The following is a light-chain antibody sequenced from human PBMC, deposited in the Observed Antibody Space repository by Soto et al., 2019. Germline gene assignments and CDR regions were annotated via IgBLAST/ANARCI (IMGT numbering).Light chain of an antibody. CDR3: QQADSFPLT. V-gene: IGKV1-12*01. Sequence: DTQMTQSPSSVSSSVGYVFTITCGASQGISSWLAWYQQKPGKAPKLLIYAASSLESGVTSRFSGSGSGTDFTLTINSLQPEDFATYYCQQADSFPLTFGGGTKVDIK. CDR2: AAS. J-gene: IGKJ4*01. CDR1: QGISSW.